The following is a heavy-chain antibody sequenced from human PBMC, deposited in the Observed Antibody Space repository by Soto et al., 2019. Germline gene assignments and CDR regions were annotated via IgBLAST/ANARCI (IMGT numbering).Heavy chain of an antibody. J-gene: IGHJ4*02. CDR3: GSVFEY. CDR2: IDNDGIYT. V-gene: IGHV3-74*01. Sequence: DVQLVESGGGLVQPGGSLRLSCAASGFTFTNYWMHWVRQGPEKGLVWVSRIDNDGIYTSYADSVKGRLTISRDNAKNTLYLEMNYLRAEDTAVYYCGSVFEYWGQGSLVTVSS. CDR1: GFTFTNYW.